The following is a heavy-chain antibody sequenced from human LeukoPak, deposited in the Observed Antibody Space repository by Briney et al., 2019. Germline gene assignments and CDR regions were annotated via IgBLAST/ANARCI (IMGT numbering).Heavy chain of an antibody. CDR1: EYSFATYW. CDR2: IYPSATDT. D-gene: IGHD1-26*01. CDR3: ASPLQGIVGATGFDY. V-gene: IGHV5-51*01. J-gene: IGHJ4*02. Sequence: GESLNISCQGSEYSFATYWIAWLRQMPGKGLEWMGVIYPSATDTRYSPSFQCKVTISADKSIKTAYLQWSSLKASDTAMYYCASPLQGIVGATGFDYWGQGTLVTVSS.